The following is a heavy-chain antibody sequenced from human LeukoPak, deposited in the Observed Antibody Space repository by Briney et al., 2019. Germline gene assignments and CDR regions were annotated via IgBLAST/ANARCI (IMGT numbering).Heavy chain of an antibody. Sequence: VSSVPSRGTLTIYAISSVRHTPGEGVGWMGSIIPIFGTENYAQKFQGRVPITAEKSTSTAYMKLRSLRSKNPVGYYCGTMKRITICRLDYWGQGTLVTVSS. CDR1: RGTLTIYA. V-gene: IGHV1-69*06. CDR2: IIPIFGTE. CDR3: GTMKRITICRLDY. J-gene: IGHJ4*02. D-gene: IGHD3-9*01.